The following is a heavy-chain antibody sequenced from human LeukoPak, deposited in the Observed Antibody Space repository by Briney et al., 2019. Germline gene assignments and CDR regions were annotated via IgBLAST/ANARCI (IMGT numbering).Heavy chain of an antibody. CDR2: ISSSSSYI. CDR3: ARSDYGDNDAFDI. CDR1: GFTFSSYS. V-gene: IGHV3-21*01. D-gene: IGHD4-17*01. J-gene: IGHJ3*02. Sequence: PGGSLRLSCAASGFTFSSYSLNWVRPAPGKGLEWVSSISSSSSYIYYADSVKGRFTISRDNAKNSLYLQMNSLRAEDTAVYYCARSDYGDNDAFDIWGQGTMVTVSS.